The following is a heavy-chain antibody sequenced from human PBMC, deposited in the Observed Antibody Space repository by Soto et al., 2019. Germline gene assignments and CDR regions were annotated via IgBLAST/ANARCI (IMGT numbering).Heavy chain of an antibody. J-gene: IGHJ4*02. CDR1: GGSISSGDYY. CDR3: AKDAGSVCSGGSCYFQALDS. D-gene: IGHD2-15*01. Sequence: PSETLSLTCTVSGGSISSGDYYWSWIRQPPGKGLEWIGYIYYSGSTYYNPSLKSRVTISRDNSKNTLYVQMNSLRVDDTAVYYCAKDAGSVCSGGSCYFQALDSWGQGTLVTVSS. V-gene: IGHV4-30-4*02. CDR2: IYYSGST.